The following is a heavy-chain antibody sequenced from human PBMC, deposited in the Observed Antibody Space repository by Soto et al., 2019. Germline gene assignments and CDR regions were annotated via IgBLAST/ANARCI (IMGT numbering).Heavy chain of an antibody. CDR3: ARVNDYDSSGPFDY. CDR2: INHSGST. V-gene: IGHV4-34*01. CDR1: VGSFIGYY. Sequence: SETLSLTCAFYVGSFIGYYWSWIRQPPGKGLEWIGEINHSGSTNYNPSLKSRVTISVDTSKNQFSLKLSSVTAADTAVYYCARVNDYDSSGPFDYWGQGTLVTVSS. J-gene: IGHJ4*02. D-gene: IGHD3-22*01.